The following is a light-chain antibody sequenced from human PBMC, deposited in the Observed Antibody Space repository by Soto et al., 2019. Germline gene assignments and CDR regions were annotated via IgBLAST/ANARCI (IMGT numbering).Light chain of an antibody. Sequence: DIQLTQSPSSLSASVGDKVTFTCRASQSISRSLHWYQHKPVKAPKLLIYAASSWQYGVSLRFSGSGSGTDFTLTIASLQLEDCAMYYCQQIDNPPYTFGQGTKVEI. J-gene: IGKJ2*01. CDR1: QSISRS. CDR3: QQIDNPPYT. CDR2: AAS. V-gene: IGKV1-39*01.